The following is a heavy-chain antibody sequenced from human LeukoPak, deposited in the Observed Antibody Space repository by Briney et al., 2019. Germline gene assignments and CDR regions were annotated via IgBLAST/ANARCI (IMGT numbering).Heavy chain of an antibody. CDR2: INPNSGGT. CDR3: ARDIVVVVAAPSTVDY. CDR1: GYTFTGYY. J-gene: IGHJ4*02. V-gene: IGHV1-2*02. Sequence: ASVKVSCKASGYTFTGYYMHWVRQAPGQGLEWMGWINPNSGGTNYAQKFQGRVTMTRDTSISTAYMELSRLRSDDTAAYYCARDIVVVVAAPSTVDYWGQGTLVTVSS. D-gene: IGHD2-15*01.